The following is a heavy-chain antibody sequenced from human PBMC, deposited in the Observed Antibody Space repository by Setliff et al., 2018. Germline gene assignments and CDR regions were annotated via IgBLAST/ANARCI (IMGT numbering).Heavy chain of an antibody. CDR3: TGTYRYFDY. Sequence: SETLSLTCTVSGDSISSRTYYWSWIRQPAGKGLEWIGHIYTSWSTIYNPSLKSRLTISLDTSKNQFSLKLRSVTAADTAVYARTGTYRYFDYWGQGALVTV. V-gene: IGHV4-61*09. J-gene: IGHJ4*02. CDR1: GDSISSRTYY. D-gene: IGHD1-1*01. CDR2: IYTSWST.